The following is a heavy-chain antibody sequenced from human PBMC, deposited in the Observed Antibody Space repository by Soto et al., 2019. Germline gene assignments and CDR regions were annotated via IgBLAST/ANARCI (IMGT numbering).Heavy chain of an antibody. J-gene: IGHJ4*02. D-gene: IGHD5-18*01. CDR1: GGTFGSQG. CDR2: FIAMLGTP. V-gene: IGHV1-69*01. CDR3: ARGAMANFDY. Sequence: KISCKASGGTFGSQGIAWVRQAPGQGLEWMGGFIAMLGTPTYAKKVQGRATISADESLTSSYLELRSLRSEDTGVYFCARGAMANFDYWGQGTVVTVSS.